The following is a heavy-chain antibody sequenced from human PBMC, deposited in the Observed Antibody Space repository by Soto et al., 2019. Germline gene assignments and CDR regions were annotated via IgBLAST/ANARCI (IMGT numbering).Heavy chain of an antibody. Sequence: GGSLRLSCAASGFTFSSYWMHWVRQVPGKGLEWVSYISSSGSTIYYADSVKGRFTLSRDNAKNSLYLQMNSLRAEDTAVYYCARVRRWLQFPLWIFDYWGQGTLVTVSS. CDR2: ISSSGSTI. J-gene: IGHJ4*02. CDR1: GFTFSSYW. D-gene: IGHD5-12*01. V-gene: IGHV3-48*04. CDR3: ARVRRWLQFPLWIFDY.